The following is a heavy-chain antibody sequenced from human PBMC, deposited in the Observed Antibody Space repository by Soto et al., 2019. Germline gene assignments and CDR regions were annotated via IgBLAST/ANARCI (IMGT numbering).Heavy chain of an antibody. V-gene: IGHV1-69*01. CDR3: ATEHRYFDPAGNGMDV. D-gene: IGHD3-9*01. CDR1: GGTFSSYA. J-gene: IGHJ6*02. CDR2: IIPIFGTA. Sequence: QVQLVQSGAEVKKPGSSVKVSCKASGGTFSSYAISWVRQAPGQGLEWMGGIIPIFGTANYAQKFQGRVTITADESTSTAYIELSSLRSEDTAVYYCATEHRYFDPAGNGMDVCGQGTTVTVSS.